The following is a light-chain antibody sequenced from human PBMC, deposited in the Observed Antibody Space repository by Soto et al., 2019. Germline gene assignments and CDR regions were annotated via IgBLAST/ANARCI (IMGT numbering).Light chain of an antibody. Sequence: EIVLTQSPGTLSLSPGERATLSCRASQSVSTNYLAWYQRKPGQAPRLLIYGASSRATDIPNRFSGSGSGTDFTLTITSMKAKDLAVYCCQQYDSLPPTIGQVTKVEIK. J-gene: IGKJ1*01. V-gene: IGKV3-20*01. CDR3: QQYDSLPPT. CDR2: GAS. CDR1: QSVSTNY.